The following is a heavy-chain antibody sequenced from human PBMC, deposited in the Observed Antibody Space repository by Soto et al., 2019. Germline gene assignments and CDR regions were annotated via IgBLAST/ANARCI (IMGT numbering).Heavy chain of an antibody. V-gene: IGHV3-23*01. J-gene: IGHJ4*02. CDR1: GFTFSNYA. CDR3: AHNCGVDCHSVFFY. CDR2: ISGGGGSS. D-gene: IGHD2-21*02. Sequence: EVQLLESGGGLVQPGGSLRLSCAASGFTFSNYAMSWVRQAPGKGLEWVSGISGGGGSSYYADSVKGRFTISRDNSKNTLYLQMNRLRAEHTAVYYCAHNCGVDCHSVFFYWGQGTLVIVSS.